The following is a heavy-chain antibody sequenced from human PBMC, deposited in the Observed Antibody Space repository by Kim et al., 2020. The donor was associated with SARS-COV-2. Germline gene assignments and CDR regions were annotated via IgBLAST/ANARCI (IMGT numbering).Heavy chain of an antibody. CDR1: GYTFTSYG. D-gene: IGHD5-12*01. J-gene: IGHJ5*02. CDR2: ISAYNGNT. Sequence: ASVKVSCKASGYTFTSYGISWVRQAPGQGLEWMGWISAYNGNTNYAQKLQGRVTMTTDTSTSTAYMELRSLRSDDTAVYYCARGAYWGLGHSGQENWFDPWGQGTLVTVSS. V-gene: IGHV1-18*01. CDR3: ARGAYWGLGHSGQENWFDP.